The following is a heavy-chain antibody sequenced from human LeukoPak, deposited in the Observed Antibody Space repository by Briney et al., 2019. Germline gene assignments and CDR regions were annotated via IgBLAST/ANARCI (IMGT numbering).Heavy chain of an antibody. CDR2: VNGDGSYT. Sequence: PGGSLRLSCAATGFTFSSYWMYWVRQAPGKGLVWVSRVNGDGSYTMYADSVKGRFTISRDNSKNTLYLQMNSLRAEDTAVYYCAKDRSDALYYFDYWGQGTLVTVSS. V-gene: IGHV3-74*03. CDR1: GFTFSSYW. D-gene: IGHD2-21*02. CDR3: AKDRSDALYYFDY. J-gene: IGHJ4*02.